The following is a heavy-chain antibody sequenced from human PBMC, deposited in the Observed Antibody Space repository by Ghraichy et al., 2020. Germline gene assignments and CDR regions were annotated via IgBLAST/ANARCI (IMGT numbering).Heavy chain of an antibody. D-gene: IGHD2-2*02. CDR3: ASAAVCSSTSCYTT. V-gene: IGHV4-34*01. J-gene: IGHJ5*02. Sequence: SETLSLTCAVYGGSFSGYYWSWIRQPPGKGLEWIWEINHSGSTNYNPSLKSRVTISVDTSKNQFSLKLSSVTAADTSVYYCASAAVCSSTSCYTTWGQGTLVTVSS. CDR2: INHSGST. CDR1: GGSFSGYY.